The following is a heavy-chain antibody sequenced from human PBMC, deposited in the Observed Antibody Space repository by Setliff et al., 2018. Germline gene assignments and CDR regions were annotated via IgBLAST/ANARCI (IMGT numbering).Heavy chain of an antibody. V-gene: IGHV4-59*01. CDR1: GGSISPYF. CDR2: IYHNGNT. CDR3: VRDRTAYSYGLDV. D-gene: IGHD5-18*01. J-gene: IGHJ6*02. Sequence: PSETLSLTCTVSGGSISPYFWSWIRQPPGKGLEWIGYIYHNGNTNFNPSLKTRVTMSVDPSKNQFALNLRSVTAADTAVYYCVRDRTAYSYGLDVRAQGTTVTVS.